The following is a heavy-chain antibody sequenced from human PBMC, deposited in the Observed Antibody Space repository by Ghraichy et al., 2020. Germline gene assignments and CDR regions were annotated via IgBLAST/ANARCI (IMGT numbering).Heavy chain of an antibody. CDR3: ADSSGSYYDAFDI. Sequence: SETLSLTCTVSGGSISSYYWSWIRQPPGKGLEWIGYIYYSGSTNYNPSLKSRVTISVDTSKNQFSLKLSSVTAADTAVYYCADSSGSYYDAFDIWGQGTMVTVSS. J-gene: IGHJ3*02. CDR1: GGSISSYY. V-gene: IGHV4-59*01. D-gene: IGHD3-22*01. CDR2: IYYSGST.